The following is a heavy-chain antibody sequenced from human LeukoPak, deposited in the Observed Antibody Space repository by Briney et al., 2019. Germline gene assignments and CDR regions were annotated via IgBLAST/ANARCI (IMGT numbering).Heavy chain of an antibody. CDR2: INHSGST. J-gene: IGHJ6*02. Sequence: SETLSLTCGVYGGFVSGYYWNWIRQPPGKGLEWIGEINHSGSTSYNPSLKSRVTISLDTSKNQFSLKLRSVTAADTAVYYCASRGDPRSSGYYHATNYYGMDVWGRGTTVTVSS. V-gene: IGHV4-34*01. CDR3: ASRGDPRSSGYYHATNYYGMDV. CDR1: GGFVSGYY. D-gene: IGHD3-22*01.